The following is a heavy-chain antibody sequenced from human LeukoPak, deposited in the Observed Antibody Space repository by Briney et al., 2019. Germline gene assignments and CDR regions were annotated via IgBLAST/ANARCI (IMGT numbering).Heavy chain of an antibody. V-gene: IGHV1-2*06. CDR3: ARGARRWNYPWSGYYFDY. J-gene: IGHJ4*02. CDR2: INPNSGGT. Sequence: ASVTVSCKASGYTFTGYYMHWVRQAPGQGLEWMGRINPNSGGTNYAQKFQGRVTMTRDTSISTAYMELRGLRSDDTAVYYCARGARRWNYPWSGYYFDYWGQGTLVTVSS. D-gene: IGHD1-7*01. CDR1: GYTFTGYY.